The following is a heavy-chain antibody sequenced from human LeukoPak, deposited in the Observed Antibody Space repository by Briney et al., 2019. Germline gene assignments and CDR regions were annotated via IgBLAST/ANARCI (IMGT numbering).Heavy chain of an antibody. CDR3: ARRRYSSSSGEYYFDY. V-gene: IGHV5-51*01. CDR2: IYPGDSDT. CDR1: GYIFTNYW. Sequence: GESLQISCKGSGYIFTNYWIGWVRQMPGKGLEWMGIIYPGDSDTKYSPPFQGQVTISADKSISTAFLQWSSLKASDTAMYYCARRRYSSSSGEYYFDYWGQGTLVTVSS. J-gene: IGHJ4*02. D-gene: IGHD6-6*01.